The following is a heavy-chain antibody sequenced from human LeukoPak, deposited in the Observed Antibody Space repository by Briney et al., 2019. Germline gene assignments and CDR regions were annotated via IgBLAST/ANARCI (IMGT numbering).Heavy chain of an antibody. V-gene: IGHV1-46*01. J-gene: IGHJ5*02. D-gene: IGHD3-10*01. Sequence: ASVKVSFKASGYSFINYYMNWVRQAPGQGGEWLGMINPSDGSTTYAQKFQGRVTMTRGTSTSTVYMELSSLRSEDTAVYYCARDRRYYGSGSPNLFDPWGQGTLVTVSS. CDR3: ARDRRYYGSGSPNLFDP. CDR2: INPSDGST. CDR1: GYSFINYY.